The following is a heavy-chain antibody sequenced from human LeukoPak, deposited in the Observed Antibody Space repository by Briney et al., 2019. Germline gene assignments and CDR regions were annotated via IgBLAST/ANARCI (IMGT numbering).Heavy chain of an antibody. V-gene: IGHV4-61*01. Sequence: PSETLSLTCTVSGGSVSSGSYYWNWIRQPPGKGLEWIGYIYYSGSTNYKSSLKSRVTISVDTSKNQFSLKLSSVTAADTAVYYCARSPFMVRGAYNWLDPWGQGTLVTVSS. J-gene: IGHJ5*02. D-gene: IGHD3-10*01. CDR3: ARSPFMVRGAYNWLDP. CDR2: IYYSGST. CDR1: GGSVSSGSYY.